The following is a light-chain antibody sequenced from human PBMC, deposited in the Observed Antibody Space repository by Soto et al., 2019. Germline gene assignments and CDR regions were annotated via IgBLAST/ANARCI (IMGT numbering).Light chain of an antibody. J-gene: IGKJ1*01. V-gene: IGKV3-20*01. CDR2: GAS. CDR3: QQYGSSPWT. Sequence: EIVLTQSPGTLSLSPGERATLSCRASQSVPNNNLAWYQQKPGRAPRVLIYGASSGATFTPDRFSGSGSGADFTLTISRLETEDFAVYYCQQYGSSPWTFGQGTKVEMK. CDR1: QSVPNNN.